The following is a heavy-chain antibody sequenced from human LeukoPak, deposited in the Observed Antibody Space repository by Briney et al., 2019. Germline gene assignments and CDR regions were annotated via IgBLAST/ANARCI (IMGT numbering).Heavy chain of an antibody. D-gene: IGHD1-1*01. CDR2: ISGSGYGT. Sequence: GSLRLSCAASGFTFSSYAMSWVRQAPGKGLEWVSGISGSGYGTYYADSAKGRFTISRDNSKNTLYLQINSLRAEDTAVYYCAEGNWNDALGYFDYWGQGTLVTVSS. CDR1: GFTFSSYA. J-gene: IGHJ4*02. V-gene: IGHV3-23*01. CDR3: AEGNWNDALGYFDY.